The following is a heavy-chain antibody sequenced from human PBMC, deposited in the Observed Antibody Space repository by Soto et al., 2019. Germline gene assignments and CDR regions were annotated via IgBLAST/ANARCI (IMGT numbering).Heavy chain of an antibody. V-gene: IGHV4-34*01. Sequence: QVQLQQWGAGLLKPSETLSLTCAVYGGSFSGYYWSWIRQPPGKGLEWIGEINHSGSTNYNPSLKSRVTISVDTSKSQFSLKLSSVTAADTAVYYCARTRRSHDAFDIWGQGTMVTVSS. CDR2: INHSGST. CDR1: GGSFSGYY. J-gene: IGHJ3*02. CDR3: ARTRRSHDAFDI.